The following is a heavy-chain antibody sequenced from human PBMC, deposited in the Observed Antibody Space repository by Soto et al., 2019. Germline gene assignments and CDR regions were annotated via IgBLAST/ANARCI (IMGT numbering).Heavy chain of an antibody. CDR2: IYYNGNT. D-gene: IGHD5-12*01. CDR1: GGSISSGGYS. Sequence: SETLSLTCAVSGGSISSGGYSWSWIRQPPGKGLEWIGNIYYNGNTKYSPSLKSRVTMSVDTSKNHFSLRLISVTAADTAIYFCAREGNLGRWLQPLDFWGQGTLVTVSS. V-gene: IGHV4-61*03. J-gene: IGHJ4*02. CDR3: AREGNLGRWLQPLDF.